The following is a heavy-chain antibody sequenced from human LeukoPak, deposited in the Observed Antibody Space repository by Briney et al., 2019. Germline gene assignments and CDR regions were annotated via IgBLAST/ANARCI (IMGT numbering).Heavy chain of an antibody. CDR1: GYTFTNYD. Sequence: ASVKVSCKASGYTFTNYDINWVRQATGQGLEWMGGITPIFGTANYAQKLQGRVTITTDESTSTAYMELSSLRSEDTAVYYCARHGGITIFGVAQPGGAFDIWGQGTMVTVSS. CDR3: ARHGGITIFGVAQPGGAFDI. CDR2: ITPIFGTA. V-gene: IGHV1-69*05. D-gene: IGHD3-3*01. J-gene: IGHJ3*02.